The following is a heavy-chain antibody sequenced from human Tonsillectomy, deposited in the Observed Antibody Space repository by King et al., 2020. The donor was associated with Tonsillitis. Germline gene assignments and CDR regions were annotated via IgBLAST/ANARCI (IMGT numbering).Heavy chain of an antibody. J-gene: IGHJ4*02. CDR2: IYYSGST. D-gene: IGHD2-15*01. CDR1: GGSISSSSYY. V-gene: IGHV4-39*01. CDR3: ARLGSGGSCDY. Sequence: QLQESGPGLVKPSETLSLTCTVSGGSISSSSYYWGWIRQPPGKGLEWIGSIYYSGSTYYHPSLKSRVTISVDTSKNQFSLKLSSVTAADTAVYYCARLGSGGSCDYWGQGTLVTVSS.